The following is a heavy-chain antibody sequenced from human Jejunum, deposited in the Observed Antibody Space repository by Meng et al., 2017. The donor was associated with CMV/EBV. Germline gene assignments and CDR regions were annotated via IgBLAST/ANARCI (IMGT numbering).Heavy chain of an antibody. J-gene: IGHJ4*02. Sequence: CAASGFSFSTYWMTWGRQAPGKGLEWLANIKEDGGQKNYVDSLKGRFTISRDNAKNSLYLQMNTLRADDTAVYYCVRDAGWFHFDYWGQGTLVTVSS. D-gene: IGHD2-15*01. V-gene: IGHV3-7*01. CDR3: VRDAGWFHFDY. CDR2: IKEDGGQK. CDR1: GFSFSTYW.